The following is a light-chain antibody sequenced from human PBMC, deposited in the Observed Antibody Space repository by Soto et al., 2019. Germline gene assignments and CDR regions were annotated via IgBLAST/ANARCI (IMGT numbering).Light chain of an antibody. J-gene: IGKJ5*01. V-gene: IGKV1-9*01. CDR3: KPYDNYPIP. CDR1: QGINGH. CDR2: AAS. Sequence: DIQLTQSPSFLSVAVGDRPTITCRASQGINGHLAWYQEKPGKDPKTIIYAASTLQSGVPSRFSGSSSGTEFTLTLRSLQPEDFATYYCKPYDNYPIPLGKGTRVEIK.